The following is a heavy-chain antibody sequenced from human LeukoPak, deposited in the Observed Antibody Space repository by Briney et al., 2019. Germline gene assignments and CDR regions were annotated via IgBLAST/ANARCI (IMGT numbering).Heavy chain of an antibody. V-gene: IGHV4-34*01. Sequence: SETLSLTCAVYGGSFSGYYWSWIRQPPGKGLEWIGEINHSGSTNYNPSLKSRVTISVDTSKNQFSLKLSSVTAADTAVYYFARSLQIIAAGYNWFDPWGQGTLVTVSS. CDR1: GGSFSGYY. D-gene: IGHD6-13*01. CDR2: INHSGST. CDR3: ARSLQIIAAGYNWFDP. J-gene: IGHJ5*02.